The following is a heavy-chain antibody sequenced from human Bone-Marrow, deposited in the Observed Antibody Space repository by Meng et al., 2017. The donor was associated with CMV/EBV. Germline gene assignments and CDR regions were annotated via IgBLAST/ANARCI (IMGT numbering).Heavy chain of an antibody. CDR2: IYYSGST. Sequence: SETLSLTCTVSGGSISSYYWSWIRQPPGKGLEWIGYIYYSGSTNYNPSLKSRVTISVDTSKNQFSLKLSSVTAADTAVYYCARGDGDYGYDWGPGKLVTGSS. V-gene: IGHV4-59*01. J-gene: IGHJ4*02. CDR3: ARGDGDYGYD. D-gene: IGHD4-17*01. CDR1: GGSISSYY.